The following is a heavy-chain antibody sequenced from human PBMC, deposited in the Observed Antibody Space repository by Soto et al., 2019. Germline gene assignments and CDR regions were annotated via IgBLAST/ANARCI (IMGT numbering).Heavy chain of an antibody. Sequence: SETLSLICTVYGGSLGSYYGSWIRLLPGKGLEWIGYFFYTGRANYNASLKSRVSISLDTSHCQFSLKLSSVSAAETAVYYCTRDGDGRMTKNPYYYNGMDVWGPGTKVTVCS. CDR2: FFYTGRA. J-gene: IGHJ6*02. CDR1: GGSLGSYY. D-gene: IGHD2-21*02. CDR3: TRDGDGRMTKNPYYYNGMDV. V-gene: IGHV4-59*01.